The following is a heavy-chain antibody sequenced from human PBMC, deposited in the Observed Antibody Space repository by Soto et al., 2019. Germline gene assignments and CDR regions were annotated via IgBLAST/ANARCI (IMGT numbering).Heavy chain of an antibody. CDR1: GFTFDDYA. J-gene: IGHJ4*02. Sequence: GGSLRLSCAASGFTFDDYAMHWVRQAPGKGLEWVSGISWNSGSIGYVDSVKGRFTISRDNAKNSLYLQMNSLRAEDTALYYCAKEGIHCTNGVCHFDYWGQGTLVTVSS. CDR3: AKEGIHCTNGVCHFDY. CDR2: ISWNSGSI. V-gene: IGHV3-9*01. D-gene: IGHD2-8*01.